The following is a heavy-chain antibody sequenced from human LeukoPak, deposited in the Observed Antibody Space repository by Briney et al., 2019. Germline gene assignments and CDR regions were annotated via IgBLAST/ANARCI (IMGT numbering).Heavy chain of an antibody. V-gene: IGHV4-59*12. Sequence: PSETLSLTCAVYGGSFSGYYWSWIRQPPGKGLEWIGYIYYSGSTNYNPSLKSRVTISVDTSKNQFSLKLSSVTAADTAVYYCASFSSSWYAYWGQGTLVTVSS. CDR2: IYYSGST. CDR3: ASFSSSWYAY. J-gene: IGHJ4*02. CDR1: GGSFSGYY. D-gene: IGHD6-6*01.